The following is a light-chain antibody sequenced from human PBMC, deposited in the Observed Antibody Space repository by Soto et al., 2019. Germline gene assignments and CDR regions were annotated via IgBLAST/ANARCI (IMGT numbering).Light chain of an antibody. CDR1: QSVRSN. CDR3: QHYNNWPPWT. Sequence: EIVMTQSPATLSVSPGERATLSCRASQSVRSNLAWYQQKPGQAPRLLIFGASTRATGIPARFRGSGSKTEFNLTISSLQSEDFAVYYCQHYNNWPPWTFGQGTKVEIK. J-gene: IGKJ1*01. V-gene: IGKV3-15*01. CDR2: GAS.